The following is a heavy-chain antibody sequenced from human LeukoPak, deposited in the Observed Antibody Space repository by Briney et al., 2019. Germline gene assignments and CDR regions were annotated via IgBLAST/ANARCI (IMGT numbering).Heavy chain of an antibody. D-gene: IGHD3-22*01. CDR3: ARRAYDSSGYHFDY. CDR1: GYIFTTYW. Sequence: ASVKVSCKTSGYIFTTYWIGWVRQLPGKGLEWMGIIYPGDSDPRYRPSFAGQVTFSVDKSITTAYLQWSSLKASDTAMYYCARRAYDSSGYHFDYWGQGTLVTVSS. CDR2: IYPGDSDP. J-gene: IGHJ4*02. V-gene: IGHV5-51*01.